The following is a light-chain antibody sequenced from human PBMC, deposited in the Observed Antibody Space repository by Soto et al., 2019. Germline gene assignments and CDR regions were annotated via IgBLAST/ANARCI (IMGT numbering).Light chain of an antibody. CDR2: GAS. J-gene: IGKJ1*01. CDR1: QSVSSNY. CDR3: QQYGSSPPT. Sequence: EIVLTQSPGTLSLSPGERATLSCRASQSVSSNYLAWYQRKPGQAPRLLIYGASSRATGITNRFSGSGSGTDFTLTITRLEPEDFAVYSCQQYGSSPPTFGQGTKVESK. V-gene: IGKV3-20*01.